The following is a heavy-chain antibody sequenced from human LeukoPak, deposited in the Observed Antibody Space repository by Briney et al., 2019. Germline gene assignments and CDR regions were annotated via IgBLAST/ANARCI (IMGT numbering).Heavy chain of an antibody. Sequence: GGSLRLSCAASGFTFSSYSMNWVRQAPGKGLEWVSVIYSGGSTYYADSVKGRFTISRDNSKNTLYLQMNSLRAEDTAVYYCARDGPSLSLLSWGQGTLVTVSS. D-gene: IGHD3-10*01. J-gene: IGHJ5*02. CDR1: GFTFSSYS. V-gene: IGHV3-53*01. CDR2: IYSGGST. CDR3: ARDGPSLSLLS.